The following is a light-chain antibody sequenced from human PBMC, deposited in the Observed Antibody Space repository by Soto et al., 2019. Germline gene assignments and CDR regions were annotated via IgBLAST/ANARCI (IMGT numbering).Light chain of an antibody. CDR1: SNDVGSYNL. CDR2: EGS. V-gene: IGLV2-23*01. CDR3: CSYAGSSTWM. J-gene: IGLJ3*02. Sequence: QSALTQPASVSGSPGQSITISCTGTSNDVGSYNLVSWYQQHPGKAPKLMIYEGSKRPSGVSNRFSGSKSGNTASLTISGLQAEDEADYYCCSYAGSSTWMFGGGTKVTVL.